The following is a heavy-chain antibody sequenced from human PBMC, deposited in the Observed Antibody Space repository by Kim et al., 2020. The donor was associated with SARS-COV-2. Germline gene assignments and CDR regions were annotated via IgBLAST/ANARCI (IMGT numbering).Heavy chain of an antibody. V-gene: IGHV3-30*18. CDR3: AKVPLEDISGFHDPYDY. D-gene: IGHD2-15*01. J-gene: IGHJ4*02. CDR2: ISYDGSKK. CDR1: GFTFNNYG. Sequence: GGSLRLSCAASGFTFNNYGMHWVRQAPGKGLEWVAVISYDGSKKYYTESVEGRFTISRDNSKNTLYLQMNSLRGDDTAVYYCAKVPLEDISGFHDPYDYWGQGPLVTVSS.